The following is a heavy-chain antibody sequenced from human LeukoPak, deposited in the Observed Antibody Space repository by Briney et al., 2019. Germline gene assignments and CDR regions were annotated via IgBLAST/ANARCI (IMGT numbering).Heavy chain of an antibody. V-gene: IGHV1-18*01. CDR1: GYTFTSYG. J-gene: IGHJ4*02. CDR3: ARDNYYDSSGYYSY. Sequence: GASVKVSCKASGYTFTSYGISWVRQAPGQGLEWMGWISACNGNTNYAQKLQGRVTMTTDTSTSTAYMELRSLRSDDTAVYYCARDNYYDSSGYYSYWGQGTLVTVSS. CDR2: ISACNGNT. D-gene: IGHD3-22*01.